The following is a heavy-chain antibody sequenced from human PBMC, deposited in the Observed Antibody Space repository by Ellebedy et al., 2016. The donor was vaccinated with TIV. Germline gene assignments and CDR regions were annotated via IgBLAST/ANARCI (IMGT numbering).Heavy chain of an antibody. CDR2: FSGSGGST. J-gene: IGHJ4*02. Sequence: GESLKISCAGSGFSFSIYTMTWVRQAPGKGLESVSSFSGSGGSTYYADSVKGRFTISRDNSKNTLYLQMDSLGAEDTAVYYCAFKGYEEAPIFWGQGGLVSVSS. CDR3: AFKGYEEAPIF. D-gene: IGHD1-1*01. CDR1: GFSFSIYT. V-gene: IGHV3-23*01.